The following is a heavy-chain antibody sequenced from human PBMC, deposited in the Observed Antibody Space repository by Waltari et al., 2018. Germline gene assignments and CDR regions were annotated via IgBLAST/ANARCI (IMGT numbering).Heavy chain of an antibody. J-gene: IGHJ4*02. Sequence: QVQLVQSGAEVKKPGASVKVSCKASGYTVTSYDINWVRQATGQGLEWMGWMNPNSGNTGYAQKFQGRVTMTRNTSISTAYMELSSLRSEDTALYYCAKDISQFYYTSGYLVHWGQGTLVTVSS. D-gene: IGHD3-22*01. V-gene: IGHV1-8*01. CDR3: AKDISQFYYTSGYLVH. CDR2: MNPNSGNT. CDR1: GYTVTSYD.